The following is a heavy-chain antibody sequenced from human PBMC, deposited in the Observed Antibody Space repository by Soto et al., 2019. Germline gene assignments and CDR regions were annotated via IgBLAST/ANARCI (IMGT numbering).Heavy chain of an antibody. CDR3: VHRRGSSSSPYYYGLDV. D-gene: IGHD6-13*01. Sequence: QITLKESGPTLVKPTQTLTLTCTFSGFSLSTSGVGVGWIRQPPGKALEWLALIFWDDDKHYSPSLKSRLSITTDASKNQVVLTMTNMDPVDTATYYCVHRRGSSSSPYYYGLDVWGQGTTVTVSS. J-gene: IGHJ6*02. CDR2: IFWDDDK. V-gene: IGHV2-5*02. CDR1: GFSLSTSGVG.